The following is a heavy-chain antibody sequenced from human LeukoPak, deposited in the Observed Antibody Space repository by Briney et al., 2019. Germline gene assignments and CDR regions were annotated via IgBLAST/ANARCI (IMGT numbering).Heavy chain of an antibody. J-gene: IGHJ4*02. CDR1: GYTFTGYY. CDR3: ARDYPYSSGWYGVY. D-gene: IGHD6-19*01. CDR2: INPNSGGT. Sequence: GASVKVSCKASGYTFTGYYMHWVRQAPGQGLEWMGRINPNSGGTNYAQKFQGRVTMTRDTSISTAYMELSRLRSADTAVYYCARDYPYSSGWYGVYWGQGTLVTVSS. V-gene: IGHV1-2*06.